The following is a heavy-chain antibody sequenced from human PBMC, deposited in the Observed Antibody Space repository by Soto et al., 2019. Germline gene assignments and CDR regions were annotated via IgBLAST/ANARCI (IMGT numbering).Heavy chain of an antibody. J-gene: IGHJ6*02. CDR2: ILYDGSNK. CDR3: AKSRDAYNFYFYYGMDV. V-gene: IGHV3-30*18. Sequence: PGGSLRLSCAASGFTFSNYGMHWVRQTPGKGLEWVALILYDGSNKYYADSVKGRFTISRDNSKNTLYLQVSSLRAEDTAVYYCAKSRDAYNFYFYYGMDVWGQGNTVTVSS. D-gene: IGHD2-2*01. CDR1: GFTFSNYG.